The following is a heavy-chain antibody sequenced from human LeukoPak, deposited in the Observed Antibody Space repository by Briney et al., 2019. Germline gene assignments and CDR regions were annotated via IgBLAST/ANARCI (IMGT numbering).Heavy chain of an antibody. V-gene: IGHV3-23*01. Sequence: GSLRLSCAASGFRFSSYAMTWVRQAPGKGLDWVSIISGIGDTTYYADSVKGRFTISRDNSKNTLYLQMNSLRAEDSAEYYCARSAVGTSCCTAVDYWGQGTLVTVSS. CDR1: GFRFSSYA. CDR3: ARSAVGTSCCTAVDY. D-gene: IGHD1-26*01. J-gene: IGHJ4*02. CDR2: ISGIGDTT.